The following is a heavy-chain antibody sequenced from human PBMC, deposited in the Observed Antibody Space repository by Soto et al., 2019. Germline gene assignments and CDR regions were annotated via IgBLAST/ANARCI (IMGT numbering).Heavy chain of an antibody. CDR1: GFTFSSYA. V-gene: IGHV3-23*01. CDR2: ISGSGGST. Sequence: EVQLLESGGGLVQPGGSLRLSCAASGFTFSSYAMSWVRQAPEKGLEWVSAISGSGGSTYYADSVKGRFTISRDNSNNIMYLQMNGLRAEDTAVYYCAEEGEGDIVQSVDAITRPSDIWGQGTMVTVAA. CDR3: AEEGEGDIVQSVDAITRPSDI. J-gene: IGHJ3*02. D-gene: IGHD2-8*01.